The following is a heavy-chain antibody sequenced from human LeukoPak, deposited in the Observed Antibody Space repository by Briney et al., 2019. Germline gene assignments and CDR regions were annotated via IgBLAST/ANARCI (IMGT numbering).Heavy chain of an antibody. V-gene: IGHV3-23*01. D-gene: IGHD6-19*01. CDR1: GFTFSSYA. CDR3: AKDRGAVEIFDY. CDR2: ISGSGGST. J-gene: IGHJ4*02. Sequence: GGSLRLSCAASGFTFSSYAMSWVRQAPGKGPEWVSAISGSGGSTYYADSVKGRFTISRDNSKNTLYLQMNSLRAEDTAVYYCAKDRGAVEIFDYWGQGTLVTVSS.